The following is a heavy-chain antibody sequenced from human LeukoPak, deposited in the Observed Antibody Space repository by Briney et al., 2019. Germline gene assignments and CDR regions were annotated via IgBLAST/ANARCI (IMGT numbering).Heavy chain of an antibody. Sequence: GGSLRLSCAASGFTFSSYAIHWVRQPPGKGLEWVAIIWYDGSKTYYAESVKGRFTISRDNSKNMAYLQMSSLRVEDTAVYFCSKEVGPVLGAWGQGTLVTVSS. J-gene: IGHJ4*02. CDR2: IWYDGSKT. D-gene: IGHD1-26*01. CDR1: GFTFSSYA. V-gene: IGHV3-33*06. CDR3: SKEVGPVLGA.